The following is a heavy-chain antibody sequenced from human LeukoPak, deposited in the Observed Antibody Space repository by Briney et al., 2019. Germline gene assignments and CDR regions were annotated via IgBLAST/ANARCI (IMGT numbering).Heavy chain of an antibody. J-gene: IGHJ4*02. CDR2: ISYAGNNQ. CDR3: AKDRLAQSGNSYGCDYFDY. Sequence: PGGSLRLSCAASGFTFSSYGMHWVRQAPGKGMEWVAAISYAGNNQFYEDSVKGRFTISRDNSKNTLYLQMNSLQPEDTAVYFCAKDRLAQSGNSYGCDYFDYWGQGTLVTVSS. D-gene: IGHD5-18*01. CDR1: GFTFSSYG. V-gene: IGHV3-30*18.